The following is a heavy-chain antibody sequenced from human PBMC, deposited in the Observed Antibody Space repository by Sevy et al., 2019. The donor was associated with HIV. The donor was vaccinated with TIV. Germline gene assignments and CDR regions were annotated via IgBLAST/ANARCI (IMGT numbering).Heavy chain of an antibody. CDR3: AKDIIAAAGTGVGWFDP. Sequence: GGSLRLSCVASGFTFRSFSMHLVRQAPGKGLEWVSAISGSGGSTYYADSVKGRFTISRDNSKNTLYLQMNSLRAEDTAVYYCAKDIIAAAGTGVGWFDPWGQGTLVTVSS. D-gene: IGHD6-13*01. V-gene: IGHV3-23*01. J-gene: IGHJ5*02. CDR1: GFTFRSFS. CDR2: ISGSGGST.